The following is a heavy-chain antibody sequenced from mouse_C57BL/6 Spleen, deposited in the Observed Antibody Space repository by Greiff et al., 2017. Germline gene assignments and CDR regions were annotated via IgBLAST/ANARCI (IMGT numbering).Heavy chain of an antibody. Sequence: QVQLQQPGAELVKPGASVKLSCKASGYTFTSYWMQWVKQRPGQGLEWIGEIDPSDSYTNYNQKFKGKATLTVDTSSSTAYMQLRSLTSEDSAVYYCAITSVVAGDWGKGTTLTVSS. CDR3: AITSVVAGD. V-gene: IGHV1-50*01. CDR2: IDPSDSYT. CDR1: GYTFTSYW. D-gene: IGHD1-1*01. J-gene: IGHJ2*01.